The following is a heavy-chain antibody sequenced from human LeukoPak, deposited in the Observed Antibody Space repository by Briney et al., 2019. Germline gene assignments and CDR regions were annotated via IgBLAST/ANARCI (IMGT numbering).Heavy chain of an antibody. CDR1: GFTFDDYA. Sequence: GRSLRLSCAASGFTFDDYAMHWVRQAPGKGLEWVSGISWNSGSIGYADSVKGRFTISRDNAKNSLYLQMNSLRAEDTALYYCAKDKGDYGDYYFDHWGQGTLVTVSS. J-gene: IGHJ4*02. CDR2: ISWNSGSI. CDR3: AKDKGDYGDYYFDH. D-gene: IGHD4-17*01. V-gene: IGHV3-9*01.